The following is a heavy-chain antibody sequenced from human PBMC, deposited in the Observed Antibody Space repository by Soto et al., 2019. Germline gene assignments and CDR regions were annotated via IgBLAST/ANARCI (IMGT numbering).Heavy chain of an antibody. CDR3: ASGGLVVAAKLTTPFDY. V-gene: IGHV1-46*03. J-gene: IGHJ4*02. CDR1: GYTFTSYY. D-gene: IGHD2-15*01. CDR2: INPSGGST. Sequence: ASVEVSCTASGYTFTSYYMHWARQAPGQGLEWMGIINPSGGSTSYAQKFQGRVTMTRDTSTSTVYMELSSLRSEDTAVYYCASGGLVVAAKLTTPFDYWGQGTLVTVSS.